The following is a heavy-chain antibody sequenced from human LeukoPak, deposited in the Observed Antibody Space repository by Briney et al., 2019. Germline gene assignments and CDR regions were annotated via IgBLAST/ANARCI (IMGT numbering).Heavy chain of an antibody. D-gene: IGHD3-22*01. CDR2: ISYSGST. Sequence: SETLSLTCTVSGGSISTSSYYWGWIRQPPGKGLEWIGSISYSGSTYYNPSLKSRVTISVDTSKNQFSLKLNSVTAADTALYYCSAAYYYDGTGYYQWFDPWGQGTLVTVSA. V-gene: IGHV4-39*01. CDR3: SAAYYYDGTGYYQWFDP. CDR1: GGSISTSSYY. J-gene: IGHJ5*02.